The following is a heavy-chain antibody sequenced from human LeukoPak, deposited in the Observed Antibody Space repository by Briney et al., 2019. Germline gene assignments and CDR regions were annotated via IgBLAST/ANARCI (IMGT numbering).Heavy chain of an antibody. CDR3: ARSKGSMVGGVIIPTTDN. D-gene: IGHD3-10*01. CDR2: IIPIFGTA. J-gene: IGHJ4*02. CDR1: GGTFSSYA. Sequence: GASVKVSCKASGGTFSSYAISWVRQAPGQGLEWMGGIIPIFGTANYAQKFQGRVTITADESTSTAYMELSRLRSDDTAVYYCARSKGSMVGGVIIPTTDNWGQGTLVTVSS. V-gene: IGHV1-69*13.